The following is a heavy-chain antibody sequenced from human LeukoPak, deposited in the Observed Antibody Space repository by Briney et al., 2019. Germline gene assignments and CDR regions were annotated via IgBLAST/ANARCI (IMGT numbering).Heavy chain of an antibody. CDR2: ISSSSSYI. CDR1: GFTFSSYS. Sequence: GGSLRLSCAASGFTFSSYSMNWVRQAPGKGLEWVSSISSSSSYIYYADSVKGRFTISRDNAKNSLYLQMNSLRAEDTAVYYCARDQVAVADPFDYWGQGTLVTVSS. J-gene: IGHJ4*02. CDR3: ARDQVAVADPFDY. D-gene: IGHD6-19*01. V-gene: IGHV3-21*01.